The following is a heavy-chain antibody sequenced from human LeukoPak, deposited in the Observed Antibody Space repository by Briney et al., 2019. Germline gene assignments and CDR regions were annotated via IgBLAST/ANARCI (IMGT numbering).Heavy chain of an antibody. J-gene: IGHJ3*02. CDR1: GYTFTSYG. CDR3: ARALVKMVSLKSAFDI. V-gene: IGHV1-18*04. Sequence: ASVKVSCKASGYTFTSYGISWVRQAPGQGLEWMGWISAYNGNTNYAQKLQGRVTMTTDTSTSTAYMELRSLRSDDTAVYYCARALVKMVSLKSAFDIWGQGTMVTVSS. D-gene: IGHD2-8*01. CDR2: ISAYNGNT.